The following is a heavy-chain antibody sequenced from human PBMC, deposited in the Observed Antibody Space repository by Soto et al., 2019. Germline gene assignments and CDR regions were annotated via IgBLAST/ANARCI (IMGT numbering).Heavy chain of an antibody. J-gene: IGHJ6*02. CDR2: INHSGST. V-gene: IGHV4-34*01. D-gene: IGHD3-3*01. CDR1: GGSFSCYY. Sequence: SETLSLTCAVYGGSFSCYYWIWIRQPPGKGLEWIGEINHSGSTNYNPSLKSRVTISVDTSKNQFSLKLSSVTAADTAVYYCARGVAYYYYYGMDVWGQGTTVTVSS. CDR3: ARGVAYYYYYGMDV.